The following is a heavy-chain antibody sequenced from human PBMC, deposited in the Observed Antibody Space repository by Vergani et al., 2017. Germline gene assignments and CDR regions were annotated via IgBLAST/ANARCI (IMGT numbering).Heavy chain of an antibody. V-gene: IGHV3-30*18. CDR2: FSYDGSNK. J-gene: IGHJ4*02. CDR1: GFTFSSYG. CDR3: AKHFRGWGIDY. D-gene: IGHD3-16*01. Sequence: QVQLVESGGCVVQPGRSLRLSCAASGFTFSSYGMHWVRQAPGKGLEWVAVFSYDGSNKYYPDSVKGRFTISRDFSKNTLYLQMNSLRTDDTATYYCAKHFRGWGIDYWGQGTQVIVSS.